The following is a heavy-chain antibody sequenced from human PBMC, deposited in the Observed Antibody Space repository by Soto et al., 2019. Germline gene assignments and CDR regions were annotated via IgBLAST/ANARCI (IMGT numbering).Heavy chain of an antibody. CDR3: AKELVNSGWTYFDF. J-gene: IGHJ4*02. Sequence: PGGSLRLSCAASGSTFNTYAMSWVRQAPGKGLEWVSAISDSGGRTYYADSVKGRFTISRDNSKNTLYLQMNSLRAEDTAVYYCAKELVNSGWTYFDFWGQGTLVTVSS. D-gene: IGHD6-19*01. CDR2: ISDSGGRT. CDR1: GSTFNTYA. V-gene: IGHV3-23*01.